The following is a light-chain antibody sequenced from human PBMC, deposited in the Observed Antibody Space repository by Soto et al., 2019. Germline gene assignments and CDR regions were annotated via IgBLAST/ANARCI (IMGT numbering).Light chain of an antibody. CDR3: QQYKDWPWT. J-gene: IGKJ1*01. Sequence: EIVITQSPATLSVSPGGRATLSCRASQSISGTLAWYQQKPGQAPRLLIHGASTRAPGFPARFSGSGSGTDFTLTIGSLQSEDFAVYYCQQYKDWPWTFGQGTKVDIK. V-gene: IGKV3-15*01. CDR2: GAS. CDR1: QSISGT.